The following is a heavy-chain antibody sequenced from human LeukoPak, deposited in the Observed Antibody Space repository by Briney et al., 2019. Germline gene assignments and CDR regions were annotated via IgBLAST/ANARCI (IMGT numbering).Heavy chain of an antibody. Sequence: PSETLSLTCAVYGGSFSGYYWSWIRQPPGKGLEWIGEINHSGSTNYNPSLKSRVTISVDTSKNQFSLKLSSVTAADTAVYYCARGITIFGVVIRPRWFDPWGQGTLVTVSS. J-gene: IGHJ5*02. CDR3: ARGITIFGVVIRPRWFDP. CDR2: INHSGST. D-gene: IGHD3-3*01. V-gene: IGHV4-34*01. CDR1: GGSFSGYY.